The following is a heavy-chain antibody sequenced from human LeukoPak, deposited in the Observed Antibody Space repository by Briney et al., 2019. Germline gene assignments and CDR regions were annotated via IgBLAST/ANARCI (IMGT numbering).Heavy chain of an antibody. V-gene: IGHV4-34*01. J-gene: IGHJ4*02. CDR3: ARGRTRLDSSGYN. Sequence: SETLSLTCAVYGGSFSGYYWSWIRQPPGKGLEWIGEINHSGSTNYNPSLKSRVTISVDTSKNQFSLKLSSVTAADTAVYYCARGRTRLDSSGYNWGQGTLVTVSS. D-gene: IGHD3-22*01. CDR2: INHSGST. CDR1: GGSFSGYY.